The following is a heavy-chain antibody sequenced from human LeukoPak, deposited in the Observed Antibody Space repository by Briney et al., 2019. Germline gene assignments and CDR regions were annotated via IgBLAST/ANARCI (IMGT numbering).Heavy chain of an antibody. CDR2: IYYSGST. CDR3: ARVGAAVAGDFDY. CDR1: GGSISSYY. D-gene: IGHD6-19*01. Sequence: SEXLSLTCTVSGGSISSYYWSWIRQPPGKGLEWIGYIYYSGSTNYNPSLKSRVTISVATSKNQFSLKLSSVTAADTAVYYCARVGAAVAGDFDYWGQGTLVTVSS. V-gene: IGHV4-59*01. J-gene: IGHJ4*02.